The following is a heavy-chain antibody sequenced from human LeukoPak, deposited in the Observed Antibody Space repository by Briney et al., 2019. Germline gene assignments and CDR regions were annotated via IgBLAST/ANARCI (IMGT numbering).Heavy chain of an antibody. J-gene: IGHJ5*02. CDR2: IVVGSGNT. V-gene: IGHV1-58*02. CDR3: AADLSPRMLDP. Sequence: SVKVSCKASGFTFTSSTIQWVRQARGQRLEWIGWIVVGSGNTNYAQKFQERVTITRDMSTSTAYMELSSLRSEDTAVYYCAADLSPRMLDPWGQGTLVTVSS. CDR1: GFTFTSST. D-gene: IGHD2-15*01.